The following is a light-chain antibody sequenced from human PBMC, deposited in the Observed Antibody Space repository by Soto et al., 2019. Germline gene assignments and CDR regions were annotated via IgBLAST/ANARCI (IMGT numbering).Light chain of an antibody. CDR2: YDS. CDR3: QVWDTNVV. CDR1: NIGSES. Sequence: VLTQPPSVSVAPGKTATITCGGNNIGSESVHWYQQRPGQAPVLVISYDSDRPSGIPERFSGSNSGNTATLTISRVEAGDEADYYCQVWDTNVVFGGGTKLTVL. V-gene: IGLV3-21*04. J-gene: IGLJ2*01.